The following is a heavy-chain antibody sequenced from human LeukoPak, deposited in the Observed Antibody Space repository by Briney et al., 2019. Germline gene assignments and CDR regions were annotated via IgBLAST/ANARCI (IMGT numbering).Heavy chain of an antibody. V-gene: IGHV4-4*02. CDR1: GGSISSSNW. D-gene: IGHD3-10*02. CDR3: ARCSAFDYGMDV. CDR2: IYHSGST. J-gene: IGHJ6*02. Sequence: SETLSLTCAVSGGSISSSNWWSWVRQPPGKGLEWIGEIYHSGSTNYNPSLKSRVTISVDTSKNQFSLKLSSVTAADTAVYYCARCSAFDYGMDVWGQGTTVTVSS.